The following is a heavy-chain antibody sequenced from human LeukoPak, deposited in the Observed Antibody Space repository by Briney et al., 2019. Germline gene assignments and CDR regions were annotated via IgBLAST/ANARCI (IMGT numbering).Heavy chain of an antibody. D-gene: IGHD3-10*01. J-gene: IGHJ4*02. Sequence: KPSETLSLTCTVSGGSISSSSYYWAWIRQPPGKGLEWMGSIHYSGSTYSNPSLKSRVTISVDTSKNQFSLKMSSVTAADTAVYYFARTVGVQPLDYWGQGIMVTVSS. V-gene: IGHV4-39*01. CDR3: ARTVGVQPLDY. CDR1: GGSISSSSYY. CDR2: IHYSGST.